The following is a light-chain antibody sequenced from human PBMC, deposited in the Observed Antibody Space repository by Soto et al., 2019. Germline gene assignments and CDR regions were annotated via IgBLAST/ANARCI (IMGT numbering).Light chain of an antibody. CDR3: RSYTSSDTLV. Sequence: QSLLTQPGPLCRSPGQSICISCTRTISHVGAYNYVSWYQQHPGKAPKLMIYEVSNRPSGISNRFSGSKSGNTASLTISGLQAEDEADYYRRSYTSSDTLVFGGGTQLTVL. V-gene: IGLV2-14*01. J-gene: IGLJ3*02. CDR2: EVS. CDR1: ISHVGAYNY.